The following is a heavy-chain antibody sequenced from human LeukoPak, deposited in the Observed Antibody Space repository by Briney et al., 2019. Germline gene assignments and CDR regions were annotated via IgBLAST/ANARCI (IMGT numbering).Heavy chain of an antibody. CDR1: GGTLSGYY. J-gene: IGHJ4*02. Sequence: KPSQSVSLTCEEYGGTLSGYYWGWIRQPPGKGLEWIGEIKEREKTNYNPSLQSRVTISIDTSRNQCSLKLSYVTAADTAVYYCAREGLRNVHNPLGYWGQGTLVTVSP. V-gene: IGHV4-34*01. CDR2: IKEREKT. CDR3: AREGLRNVHNPLGY. D-gene: IGHD5-24*01.